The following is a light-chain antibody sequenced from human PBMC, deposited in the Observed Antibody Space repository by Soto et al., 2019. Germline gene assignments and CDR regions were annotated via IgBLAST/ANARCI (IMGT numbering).Light chain of an antibody. Sequence: IVLPQSPDTLSVSPGERATLSCRASQSVSSNLAWYQQKPGQAPRLLIYGASTRATGIPARFSGSGSGTEFTLTISSLQSEDFAVYYCQQYNNWPPWTFGQGTQVDIK. CDR2: GAS. CDR3: QQYNNWPPWT. CDR1: QSVSSN. J-gene: IGKJ1*01. V-gene: IGKV3-15*01.